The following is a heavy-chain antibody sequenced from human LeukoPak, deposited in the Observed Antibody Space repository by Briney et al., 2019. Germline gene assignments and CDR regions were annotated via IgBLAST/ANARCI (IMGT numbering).Heavy chain of an antibody. D-gene: IGHD3/OR15-3a*01. CDR3: ARERGLGLDH. J-gene: IGHJ4*02. CDR2: ISYDGSNK. CDR1: GFTFSSYA. V-gene: IGHV3-30-3*01. Sequence: GGSLRLSCAASGFTFSSYAMHLVRQAPGKGLEWVAVISYDGSNKYYADSVKGRFTISRDNSKNTLYLQMNSLRAEDTAVYYCARERGLGLDHWGQGTLVTVSS.